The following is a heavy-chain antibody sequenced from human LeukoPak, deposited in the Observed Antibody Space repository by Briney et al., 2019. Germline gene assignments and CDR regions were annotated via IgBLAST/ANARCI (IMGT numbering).Heavy chain of an antibody. J-gene: IGHJ5*02. V-gene: IGHV3-49*03. CDR3: TRDTMVVTAPNWFDP. CDR2: IRSKAYGGTT. CDR1: GFTFGDYA. D-gene: IGHD2-21*02. Sequence: GGSLRLSCTASGFTFGDYAMSWFRQAPGKGLEWVGFIRSKAYGGTTEYAASVKGRFTISRDDSKSIAYLQMNSLKTEDTAVYYCTRDTMVVTAPNWFDPWGQGTLVTVSS.